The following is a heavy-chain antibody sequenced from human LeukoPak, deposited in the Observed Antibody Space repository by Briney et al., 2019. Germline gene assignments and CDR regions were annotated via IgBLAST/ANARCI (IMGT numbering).Heavy chain of an antibody. J-gene: IGHJ4*02. V-gene: IGHV1-2*02. CDR2: INPNSGGT. Sequence: AASVKVSCKASGYTFTGYYIHWVRQAPGQGLEWMGWINPNSGGTNYAQKFQGRVTMTRDTSISTAYMELSRLRSDDTAAYYCARDGGNLLPDYWGQGTLVSVSS. CDR3: ARDGGNLLPDY. CDR1: GYTFTGYY. D-gene: IGHD4-23*01.